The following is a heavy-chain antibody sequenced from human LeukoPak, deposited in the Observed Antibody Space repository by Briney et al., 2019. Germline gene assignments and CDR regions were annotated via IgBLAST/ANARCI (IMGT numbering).Heavy chain of an antibody. CDR3: GIRYTDY. CDR1: GFTFRTYW. Sequence: PGGSLRLSFAASGFTFRTYWMSWVRQAPGKGLEWVANIKQDGSEKYYVDSVKGRFTISRDNAKSSLYLQMNSLRDEDTAVYYCGIRYTDYWGQGTLVTVSS. D-gene: IGHD3-16*02. J-gene: IGHJ4*02. V-gene: IGHV3-7*01. CDR2: IKQDGSEK.